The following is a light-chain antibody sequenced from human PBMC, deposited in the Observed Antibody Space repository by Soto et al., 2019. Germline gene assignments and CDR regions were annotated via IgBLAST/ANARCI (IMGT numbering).Light chain of an antibody. V-gene: IGLV2-14*01. CDR1: SSDVGGYNY. CDR2: EVS. Sequence: QSALTQPASVSGSPGQSITISCTGTSSDVGGYNYVSWYQQHPGKAPKLMIYEVSNRPSGVSNRFSGSKSGNTASLTISGLRAEDEADYYCSSCTNSSTTYYVFGAGTKVTVL. J-gene: IGLJ1*01. CDR3: SSCTNSSTTYYV.